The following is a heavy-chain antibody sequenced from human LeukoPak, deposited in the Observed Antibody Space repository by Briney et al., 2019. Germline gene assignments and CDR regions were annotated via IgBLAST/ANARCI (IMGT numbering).Heavy chain of an antibody. CDR3: ARGGYYGSGNDFRFDP. CDR1: GGSINSYY. D-gene: IGHD3-10*01. CDR2: IHYTGGI. J-gene: IGHJ5*02. V-gene: IGHV4-59*01. Sequence: SETLSLSCTVSGGSINSYYWSWIRQPPGKGLECIGYIHYTGGINYNPSPKSRVTISVEKSKNQFSLKLSSVTAADTAIYYCARGGYYGSGNDFRFDPWGQGTLVTVSS.